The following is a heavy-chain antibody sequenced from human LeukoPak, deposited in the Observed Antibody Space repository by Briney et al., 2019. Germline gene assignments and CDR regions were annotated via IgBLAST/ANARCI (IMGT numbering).Heavy chain of an antibody. CDR2: IKQDGSEK. V-gene: IGHV3-7*01. D-gene: IGHD3-22*01. CDR1: GFTFSSYW. CDR3: ARVERYYYDSSGYLIFDY. J-gene: IGHJ4*02. Sequence: GGSLRLSCAASGFTFSSYWMSWVRQAPGKGLEWVANIKQDGSEKYYVDSVEGRFTISRDNAKNSLYLQMNSLRAEDTAVYYCARVERYYYDSSGYLIFDYWGQGTLVTVSS.